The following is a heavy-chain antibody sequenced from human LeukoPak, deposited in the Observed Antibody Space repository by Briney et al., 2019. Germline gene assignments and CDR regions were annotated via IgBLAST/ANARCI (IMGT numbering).Heavy chain of an antibody. D-gene: IGHD5-24*01. CDR3: ARGGQGDGYSADEAFDF. V-gene: IGHV6-1*01. J-gene: IGHJ3*01. Sequence: SQTLSLTCAISGDSVSGNSTAYNWIRQSPSRGLEWLGRTYYRSKWYNDYAVSVKSRIIINPDASKNQLSLQLKSVTPEDTAVYYCARGGQGDGYSADEAFDFWGQGTMVTVSS. CDR2: TYYRSKWYN. CDR1: GDSVSGNSTA.